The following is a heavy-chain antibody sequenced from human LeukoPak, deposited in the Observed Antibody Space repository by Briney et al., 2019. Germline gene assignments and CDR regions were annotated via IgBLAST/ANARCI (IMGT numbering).Heavy chain of an antibody. J-gene: IGHJ4*02. V-gene: IGHV1-69*13. D-gene: IGHD3-10*01. CDR1: GGTFSSYA. CDR2: IIPIFGTA. Sequence: ASVKVSCKASGGTFSSYAISWVRQVPGQGLEWMGGIIPIFGTANYAQKFQGRVTITADESTSTVYMELSSLRSEDTAVYYCAREGVRGEYYFDYWGQGTLVTVSS. CDR3: AREGVRGEYYFDY.